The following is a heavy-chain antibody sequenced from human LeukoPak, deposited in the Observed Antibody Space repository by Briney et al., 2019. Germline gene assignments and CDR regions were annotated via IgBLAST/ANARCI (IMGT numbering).Heavy chain of an antibody. CDR3: ARTNIIVDTDNWFDP. CDR2: IYSSGAT. CDR1: GGSISSNY. Sequence: PSETLSLTCTVSGGSISSNYWSWIRQPAGKGLEWIGRIYSSGATQYNPSLKSRVTMSVDTSKNQFSLKLSSVTAADTAVYYCARTNIIVDTDNWFDPWGQGTLVTVSS. J-gene: IGHJ5*02. D-gene: IGHD5-18*01. V-gene: IGHV4-4*07.